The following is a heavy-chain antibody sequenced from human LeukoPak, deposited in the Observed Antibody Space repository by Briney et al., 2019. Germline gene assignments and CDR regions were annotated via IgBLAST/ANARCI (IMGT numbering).Heavy chain of an antibody. Sequence: PGGSLRLSCAGSGFTFSSYSMNWVRQAPGKGLEWVSSIGSTSSYIYYADSVKGRFTISRDNSKNTLYLQMNSLRAEDTAVYYCAMSKRVAGTGFDYWGQGTLVTVSS. V-gene: IGHV3-21*04. CDR1: GFTFSSYS. J-gene: IGHJ4*02. CDR2: IGSTSSYI. D-gene: IGHD2-15*01. CDR3: AMSKRVAGTGFDY.